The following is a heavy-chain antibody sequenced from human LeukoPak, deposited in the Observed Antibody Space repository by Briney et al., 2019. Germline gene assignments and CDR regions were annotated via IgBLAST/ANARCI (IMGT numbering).Heavy chain of an antibody. Sequence: GGSLRLFCAASGFTFSSYSMNWVRPAPGRGLEWVSSICSSSSYVYYADSVKGRFTISRDNAMNSLYLQMNSLRDEGTAVYYCARDIGPLDYWGQGTLVTVSS. J-gene: IGHJ4*02. V-gene: IGHV3-21*01. CDR2: ICSSSSYV. CDR1: GFTFSSYS. CDR3: ARDIGPLDY. D-gene: IGHD1-26*01.